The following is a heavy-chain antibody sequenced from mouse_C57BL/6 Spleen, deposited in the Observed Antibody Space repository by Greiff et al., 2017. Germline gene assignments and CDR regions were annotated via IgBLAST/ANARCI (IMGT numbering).Heavy chain of an antibody. CDR2: ISSGSSTI. Sequence: EVKLEESGGCLVKPGGSLKLSCAASGFTFSDYGMHWVRQAPEKGLEWVAYISSGSSTIYYAYTVKGRFTISRDNAKNTLFLQMTSLRSEDTAMYYGARPGITTVVAPAYWGQGTLVTVSA. CDR3: ARPGITTVVAPAY. V-gene: IGHV5-17*01. CDR1: GFTFSDYG. D-gene: IGHD1-1*01. J-gene: IGHJ3*01.